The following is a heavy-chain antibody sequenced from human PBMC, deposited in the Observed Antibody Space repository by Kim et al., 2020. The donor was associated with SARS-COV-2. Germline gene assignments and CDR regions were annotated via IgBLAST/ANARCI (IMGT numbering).Heavy chain of an antibody. CDR1: GYTFTGYY. J-gene: IGHJ3*02. V-gene: IGHV1-2*02. CDR2: INPNSGGT. Sequence: ASVKVSCKASGYTFTGYYMHWVRQAPGQGLEWMGWINPNSGGTNYAQKFQGRVTMTRDTSISTAYMELSRLRSDDTAVYYCARAYYYDSSGYSDAFDIWGQGTMVTVSS. D-gene: IGHD3-22*01. CDR3: ARAYYYDSSGYSDAFDI.